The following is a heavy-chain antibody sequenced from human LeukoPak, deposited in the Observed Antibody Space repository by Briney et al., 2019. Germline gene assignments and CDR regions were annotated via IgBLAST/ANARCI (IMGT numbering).Heavy chain of an antibody. V-gene: IGHV1-69*13. Sequence: SVKVSCKASGGTFSSYAFSWVRQAPGQGLEWMGGIIPIFGTANYAQKFQGRVTITADESTSSAYMELSSLSSEDTAVYYCARRVVGATGNSYFDYWGQGTLVTVSS. CDR2: IIPIFGTA. CDR1: GGTFSSYA. CDR3: ARRVVGATGNSYFDY. D-gene: IGHD1-26*01. J-gene: IGHJ4*02.